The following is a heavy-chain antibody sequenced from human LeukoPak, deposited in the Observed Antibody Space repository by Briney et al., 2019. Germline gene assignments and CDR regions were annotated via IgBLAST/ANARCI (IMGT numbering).Heavy chain of an antibody. CDR3: AKDMAYQLLYHFDS. D-gene: IGHD2-21*01. CDR2: IRHDATHT. CDR1: GFTFSAFA. V-gene: IGHV3-30*02. J-gene: IGHJ4*02. Sequence: PGGSLRLSCAGSGFTFSAFAMHWVRQAPGKGLEWLGLIRHDATHTEYADFVKGRLTISRDNSNNTLFLQISRVRGDDTAVYYCAKDMAYQLLYHFDSWGQGTLVTVSS.